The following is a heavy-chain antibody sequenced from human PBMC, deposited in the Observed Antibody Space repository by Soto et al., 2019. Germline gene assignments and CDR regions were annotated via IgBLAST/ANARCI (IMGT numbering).Heavy chain of an antibody. V-gene: IGHV1-2*02. CDR1: GYTFTNYY. J-gene: IGHJ3*02. CDR3: ARDRSYDSSGAALDI. D-gene: IGHD3-22*01. CDR2: ITPKSGAT. Sequence: QEQLVQSGAEVKKPGASVRVSCKTSGYTFTNYYIHWVRQAPGQGPEWMGWITPKSGATNYAQKFQGRVTMTRDTSISTAYMDLSTLTSDDTAVYYCARDRSYDSSGAALDIWGQGTMVTVSS.